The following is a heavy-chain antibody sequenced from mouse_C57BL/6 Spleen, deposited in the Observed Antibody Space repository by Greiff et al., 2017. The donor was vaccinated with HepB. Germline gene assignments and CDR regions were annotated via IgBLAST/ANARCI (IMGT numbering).Heavy chain of an antibody. Sequence: EVQVVESGGGLVKPGGSLKLSCAASGFTFSDYGMHWVRQAPEKGLEWVAYISSGSSTIYYADTVKGRFTISRDNAKNTLFLQMTSLRSEDTAMYYCARGPTGTWGAWFAYWGQGTLVTVSA. J-gene: IGHJ3*01. CDR3: ARGPTGTWGAWFAY. CDR2: ISSGSSTI. CDR1: GFTFSDYG. D-gene: IGHD4-1*01. V-gene: IGHV5-17*01.